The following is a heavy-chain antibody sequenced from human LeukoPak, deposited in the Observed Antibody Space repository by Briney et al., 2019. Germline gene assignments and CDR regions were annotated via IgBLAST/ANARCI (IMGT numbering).Heavy chain of an antibody. CDR3: ARWLQLKGGYFDY. D-gene: IGHD5-24*01. V-gene: IGHV1-2*02. J-gene: IGHJ4*02. Sequence: GASVKVFCKASGYTFTGYYMHWVRQAPGQGLEWMGWINPNSGGTNYAQKFQGRVTMTRDTSISTAYMELSRLRSDDTAAYYCARWLQLKGGYFDYWGQGTLVTVSS. CDR2: INPNSGGT. CDR1: GYTFTGYY.